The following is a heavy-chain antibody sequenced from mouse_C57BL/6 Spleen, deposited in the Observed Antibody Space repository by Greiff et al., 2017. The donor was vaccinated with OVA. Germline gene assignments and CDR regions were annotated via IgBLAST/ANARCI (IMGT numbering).Heavy chain of an antibody. D-gene: IGHD3-2*02. Sequence: QVQLQQPGAELVRPGSSVKLSCKASGYTFTSYWMHWVKQRPIQGLEWIGNIDPSDSETHYNQKFKDKATLTVDKSSSTAYMQLSSLTSEDSAVYYCARKGSSGYYAMDYWGQGTSVTVSS. CDR2: IDPSDSET. CDR1: GYTFTSYW. CDR3: ARKGSSGYYAMDY. J-gene: IGHJ4*01. V-gene: IGHV1-52*01.